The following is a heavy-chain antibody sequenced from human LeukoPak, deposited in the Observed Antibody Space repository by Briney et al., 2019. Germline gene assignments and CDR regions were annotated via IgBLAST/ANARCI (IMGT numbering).Heavy chain of an antibody. CDR1: GFTFSNYA. Sequence: GGSLRLSCVASGFTFSNYAMSWVRQAPGKGLEWVSAISGSGGSTYYADSVKGRFTISRDNSKNTLYLQMNSLRAEDTAVYYCAKDPEVGATTAFDYWGQGTLVTVSS. CDR2: ISGSGGST. CDR3: AKDPEVGATTAFDY. D-gene: IGHD1-26*01. J-gene: IGHJ4*02. V-gene: IGHV3-23*01.